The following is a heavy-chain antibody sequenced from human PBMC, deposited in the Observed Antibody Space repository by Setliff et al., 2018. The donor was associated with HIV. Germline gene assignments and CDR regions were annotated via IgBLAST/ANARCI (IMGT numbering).Heavy chain of an antibody. CDR2: IYHSGNT. J-gene: IGHJ3*02. D-gene: IGHD2-21*02. CDR3: ARGQGCGGGCHYAFEM. CDR1: GDSISSDFY. V-gene: IGHV4-38-2*02. Sequence: SETLSLTCTVSGDSISSDFYWGWIRQPPGKGLEWIGSIYHSGNTSYMPSLQSRVTISVDMSKNKFSLNLNSVTAADTAVYYCARGQGCGGGCHYAFEMWGQETMVTVSS.